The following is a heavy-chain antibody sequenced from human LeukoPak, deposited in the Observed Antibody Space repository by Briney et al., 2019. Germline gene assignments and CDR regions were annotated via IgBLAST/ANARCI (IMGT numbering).Heavy chain of an antibody. V-gene: IGHV1-18*01. CDR3: ARGYYDSSGYSWFDP. D-gene: IGHD3-22*01. J-gene: IGHJ5*02. CDR1: GYTFTSYG. CDR2: ISAYNGNT. Sequence: ASVKVSCKASGYTFTSYGISWVRQAPGQGLEWMGWISAYNGNTNYAQKLQGRVTMTTDTSTSTAYMELRSLRSDDTTVYYCARGYYDSSGYSWFDPWGQGTLVTVSS.